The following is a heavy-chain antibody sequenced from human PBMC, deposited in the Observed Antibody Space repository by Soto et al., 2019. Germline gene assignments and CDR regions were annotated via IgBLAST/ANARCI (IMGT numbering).Heavy chain of an antibody. CDR1: GSSISSSNW. V-gene: IGHV4-4*02. Sequence: SETLSLTCAVSGSSISSSNWWSWVRQPPGEGLEWIGEIHHDGSTNYNPSLKSRVTISVDKSKNQFSLKLSSVTAADTAVYYCARKPYGVPFDYWGQGTLVTISS. CDR2: IHHDGST. J-gene: IGHJ4*02. CDR3: ARKPYGVPFDY. D-gene: IGHD4-17*01.